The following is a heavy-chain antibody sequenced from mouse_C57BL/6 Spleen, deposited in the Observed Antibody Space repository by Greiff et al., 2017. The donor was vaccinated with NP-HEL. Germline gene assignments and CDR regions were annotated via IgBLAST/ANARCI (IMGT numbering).Heavy chain of an antibody. CDR1: GYTFTDYE. J-gene: IGHJ2*01. CDR2: IDPETGGT. CDR3: TSPHY. Sequence: QVQLKESGAELVRPGASVTLSCKASGYTFTDYEMHWVKQTPVHGLEWIGAIDPETGGTAYNQKFKGKAILTADKSSSTAYMELRSLTSEDSAVYYGTSPHYWGQGTTLTVSS. V-gene: IGHV1-15*01.